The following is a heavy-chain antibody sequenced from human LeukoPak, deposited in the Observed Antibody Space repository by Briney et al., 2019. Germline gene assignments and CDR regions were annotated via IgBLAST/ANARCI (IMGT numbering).Heavy chain of an antibody. D-gene: IGHD3-22*01. V-gene: IGHV1-8*01. CDR2: MNPNSGNT. Sequence: ASVKVSCKASGYTFTSYDINWVRQATGQGLEWMGWMNPNSGNTGYAQKFQGRVTMTRNTSISTAYMELSSLRSEDTAVYYCARVFRSGVVVINNYYYYGMDVWGQGTTVTVSS. CDR3: ARVFRSGVVVINNYYYYGMDV. J-gene: IGHJ6*02. CDR1: GYTFTSYD.